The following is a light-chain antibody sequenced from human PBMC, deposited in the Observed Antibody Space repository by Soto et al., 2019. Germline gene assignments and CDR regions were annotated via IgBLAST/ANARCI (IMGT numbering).Light chain of an antibody. CDR2: AAS. CDR1: QSISNH. V-gene: IGKV1-39*01. CDR3: QQSYSSPPT. J-gene: IGKJ1*01. Sequence: DIQMTQSPSTLPASVEDRLSISCRASQSISNHLNWYQQKPGEAPKLLIFAASSLQSGVPSRFSGSRSGPDFTLTISSLQPEDFATYYCQQSYSSPPTFGQGTKVDIK.